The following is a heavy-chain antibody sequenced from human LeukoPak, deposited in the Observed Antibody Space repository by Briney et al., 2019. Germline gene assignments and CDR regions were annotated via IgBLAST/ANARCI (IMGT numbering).Heavy chain of an antibody. CDR1: GGSISSSYY. J-gene: IGHJ3*02. D-gene: IGHD1-26*01. Sequence: SETLSLTCTVSGGSISSSYYWGWIRQPPGKGLEWIGSFYYTGSTFYSPSLKSRVTISVDTSKNQFSLKLSSVTAADTAVYYCARRSGTYHAFDIWGQGTMAAVSS. CDR3: ARRSGTYHAFDI. V-gene: IGHV4-39*01. CDR2: FYYTGST.